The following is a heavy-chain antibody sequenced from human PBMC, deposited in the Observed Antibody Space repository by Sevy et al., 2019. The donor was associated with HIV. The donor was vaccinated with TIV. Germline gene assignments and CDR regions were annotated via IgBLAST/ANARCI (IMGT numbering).Heavy chain of an antibody. CDR1: GFTFSIYA. D-gene: IGHD2-2*01. J-gene: IGHJ6*02. CDR3: AKVDVVVPVADYGLDV. V-gene: IGHV3-23*01. CDR2: ISRSGGST. Sequence: GGSLRLSCAASGFTFSIYAMSWVRQAPGKGVEWVSSISRSGGSTHYADSVKGRLTISRDNSKSTLFLQMNSLRAEDTAVYYCAKVDVVVPVADYGLDVWGQGTTVTVSS.